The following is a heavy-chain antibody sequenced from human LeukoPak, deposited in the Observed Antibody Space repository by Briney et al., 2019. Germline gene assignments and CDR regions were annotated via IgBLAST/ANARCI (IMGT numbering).Heavy chain of an antibody. V-gene: IGHV4-59*01. CDR3: AREKNYYDSSGYHRRFDY. CDR1: GGSISTYY. J-gene: IGHJ4*02. Sequence: SETLSLTCTVSGGSISTYYWNWIRQPPGKGLEWIGYIYHSGSTSYNPSLNSRVTISVDTSKNQFSLKLSSVTAADTAVYYCAREKNYYDSSGYHRRFDYWGPGTLVTASS. D-gene: IGHD3-22*01. CDR2: IYHSGST.